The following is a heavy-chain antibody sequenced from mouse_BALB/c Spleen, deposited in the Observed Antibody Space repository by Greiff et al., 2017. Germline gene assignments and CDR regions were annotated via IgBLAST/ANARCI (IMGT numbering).Heavy chain of an antibody. CDR3: ARLLRLRGYFDY. D-gene: IGHD1-2*01. CDR1: GDSITSGY. Sequence: VQLKESGPSLVKPSQTLSLTCSVTGDSITSGYWNWIRKFPGNKLEYMGYISYSGSTYYNPSLKSRISITRDTSKNQYYLQLNSVTTEDTATYYCARLLRLRGYFDYWGQGTTLTVSS. CDR2: ISYSGST. J-gene: IGHJ2*01. V-gene: IGHV3-8*02.